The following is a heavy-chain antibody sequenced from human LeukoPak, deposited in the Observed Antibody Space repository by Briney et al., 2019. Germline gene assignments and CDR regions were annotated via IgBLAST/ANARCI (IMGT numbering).Heavy chain of an antibody. CDR2: INAGNGNT. V-gene: IGHV1-3*01. Sequence: ASVKVSCKASGYTFISYAMHWVRQAPGQRLEWMGWINAGNGNTKYSQKFQGRVTITRDTSASTAYMELSSLRSEDTAVYYCARDSNYADYWGQGTLVTVSS. D-gene: IGHD4-11*01. CDR1: GYTFISYA. J-gene: IGHJ4*02. CDR3: ARDSNYADY.